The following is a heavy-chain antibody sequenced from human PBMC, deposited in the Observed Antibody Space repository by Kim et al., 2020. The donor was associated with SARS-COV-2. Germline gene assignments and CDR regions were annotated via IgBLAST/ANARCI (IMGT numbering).Heavy chain of an antibody. CDR3: VKEGKGWFGS. Sequence: GGSLRLSCAASGFIFRDYWMYWVRQTPGKGLAWVSRIKSDGTATDYADSVKGRFSISRDNANNMVHLQLSSLRVDDTGVYFCVKEGKGWFGSWGQGTLVTVSS. CDR2: IKSDGTAT. CDR1: GFIFRDYW. J-gene: IGHJ5*01. V-gene: IGHV3-74*01.